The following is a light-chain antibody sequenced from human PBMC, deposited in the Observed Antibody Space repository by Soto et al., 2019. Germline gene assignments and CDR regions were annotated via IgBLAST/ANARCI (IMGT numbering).Light chain of an antibody. CDR2: GAS. Sequence: EIVLTQSPGTLSLSPGERATLSCRASQSVSSGSLAWYQQKPGQAPRLLISGASSRATGIPDRFSGSGSGTDFTLTISRLEPEDFPVYYCQQYGTSPRTFGQGTKVEIK. CDR1: QSVSSGS. CDR3: QQYGTSPRT. J-gene: IGKJ1*01. V-gene: IGKV3-20*01.